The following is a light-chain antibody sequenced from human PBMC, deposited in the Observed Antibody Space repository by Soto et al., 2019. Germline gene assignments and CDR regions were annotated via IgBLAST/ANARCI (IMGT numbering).Light chain of an antibody. V-gene: IGLV1-40*01. J-gene: IGLJ1*01. CDR2: ANS. CDR1: GSGIGPAFH. Sequence: QSVLTQPPSVSGAPGQRATISCTGSGSGIGPAFHVHWYQQLPGTAPQLLIYANSNRPSGVPDRFSGSKSGTSASLAIAGLQAEDEADCYCQSYDSSLGGSVFGTGTKVTVL. CDR3: QSYDSSLGGSV.